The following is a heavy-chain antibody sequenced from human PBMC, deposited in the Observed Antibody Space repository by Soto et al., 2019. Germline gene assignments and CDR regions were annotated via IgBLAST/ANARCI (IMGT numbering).Heavy chain of an antibody. CDR1: GFSINTYW. J-gene: IGHJ6*04. V-gene: IGHV3-74*01. CDR3: AAGLERLLDV. Sequence: GGSLRLSCGGFGFSINTYWMHWVRQAPGKGLVWVSRIKSDGSYTSYADSVEGRFTISRDNAKNTLYMQMNSLRAEDTAVYYCAAGLERLLDVWGKGTTVTVSS. D-gene: IGHD1-1*01. CDR2: IKSDGSYT.